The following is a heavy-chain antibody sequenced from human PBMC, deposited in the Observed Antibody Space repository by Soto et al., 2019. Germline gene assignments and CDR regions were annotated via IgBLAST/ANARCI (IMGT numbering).Heavy chain of an antibody. Sequence: SQTLSLTCVISGDSVSSNSAAWNWISQSPSRGLELLGRTYYRSKWYNDYAVSVKSRITINPDTSKNQFSLQLNSVTPEDTAVYYCAREEEIAVAGNNWFDPWGQGTLVTVSS. V-gene: IGHV6-1*01. CDR3: AREEEIAVAGNNWFDP. J-gene: IGHJ5*02. CDR1: GDSVSSNSAA. D-gene: IGHD6-19*01. CDR2: TYYRSKWYN.